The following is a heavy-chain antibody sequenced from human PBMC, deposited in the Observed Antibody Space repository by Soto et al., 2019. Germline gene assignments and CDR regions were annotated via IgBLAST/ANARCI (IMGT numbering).Heavy chain of an antibody. CDR2: INPGSGNT. Sequence: GASVKVSCKASGYTFSNFAMHWVRQAPGQRLEWMGWINPGSGNTKYSQTFQGRVTITRDTSASTAYMELSSLRSEDTAVYYCARAVARGVKTIYYYYGMDVWGQGTTVTVSS. J-gene: IGHJ6*02. D-gene: IGHD3-10*01. CDR1: GYTFSNFA. CDR3: ARAVARGVKTIYYYYGMDV. V-gene: IGHV1-3*01.